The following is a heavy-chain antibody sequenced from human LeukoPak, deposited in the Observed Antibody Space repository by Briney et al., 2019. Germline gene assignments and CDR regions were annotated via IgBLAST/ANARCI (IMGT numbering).Heavy chain of an antibody. D-gene: IGHD3-16*02. J-gene: IGHJ6*03. CDR2: VTFSGDAT. CDR3: ARDWCGYTSCYSTNFFYFMDV. V-gene: IGHV3-23*01. CDR1: GFTFNKYA. Sequence: GGSLRLSCAASGFTFNKYAIHWVRQAPGKGLEWVSVVTFSGDATLYADSVKGRFTISRDNPKKTVYLQLKNLRVEDTAVYYCARDWCGYTSCYSTNFFYFMDVWGRGTTDTVSS.